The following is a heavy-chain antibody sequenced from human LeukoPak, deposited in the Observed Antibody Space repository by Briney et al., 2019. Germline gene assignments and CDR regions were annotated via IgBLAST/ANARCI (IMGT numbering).Heavy chain of an antibody. CDR2: ISGSGGST. CDR3: AKGLQQLVPFWFDP. J-gene: IGHJ5*02. D-gene: IGHD6-13*01. CDR1: GGTFSSYA. Sequence: GGSLTLSCAASGGTFSSYAMSWVRQAPGKGLEWVSAISGSGGSTYYADSVKGRFTISRDNSKNTLYLQMNSLRAEDTAVYYCAKGLQQLVPFWFDPWGQGTLVTVSS. V-gene: IGHV3-23*01.